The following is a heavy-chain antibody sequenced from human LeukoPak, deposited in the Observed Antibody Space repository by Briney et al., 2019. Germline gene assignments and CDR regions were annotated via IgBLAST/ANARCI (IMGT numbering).Heavy chain of an antibody. Sequence: PSETLSLTCTVAGGSISSYYWSWIRQPPGKGLEWIGYTYDSGSTNYKPSLKSRATISVDTSKNQFSLKPSSVTAADTAVYYCARVILHCSSTSCRNWFDPWGQGTLVTVSS. CDR2: TYDSGST. CDR3: ARVILHCSSTSCRNWFDP. V-gene: IGHV4-59*01. J-gene: IGHJ5*02. D-gene: IGHD2-2*01. CDR1: GGSISSYY.